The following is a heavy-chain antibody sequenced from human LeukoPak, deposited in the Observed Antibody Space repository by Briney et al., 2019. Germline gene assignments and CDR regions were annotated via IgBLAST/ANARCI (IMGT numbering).Heavy chain of an antibody. CDR2: KYRSGTT. V-gene: IGHV4-4*02. J-gene: IGHJ2*01. D-gene: IGHD2/OR15-2a*01. Sequence: SSGTLSLTYTMSGDSISNSMLWSWVRQPPGKGLEWVGEKYRSGTTNYKPDLKSRVTISTDNSKNQASLELNSVTAADTAVYFCARLKDFTGKEYYFFDLWGRGTLVTVSS. CDR1: GDSISNSML. CDR3: ARLKDFTGKEYYFFDL.